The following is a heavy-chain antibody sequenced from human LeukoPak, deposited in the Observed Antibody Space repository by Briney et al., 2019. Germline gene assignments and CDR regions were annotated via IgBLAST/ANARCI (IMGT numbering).Heavy chain of an antibody. Sequence: ASVKVSCKASGYTFTGYYMHWVRQAPGQGLEWMGWINPNSGGTNYAQKFQGRVTITADKSTSTAYMELSSLRSEDTAVYYCARDGEMATQGDWYFDLWGRGTLVTVSS. CDR1: GYTFTGYY. V-gene: IGHV1-2*02. CDR3: ARDGEMATQGDWYFDL. D-gene: IGHD5-24*01. J-gene: IGHJ2*01. CDR2: INPNSGGT.